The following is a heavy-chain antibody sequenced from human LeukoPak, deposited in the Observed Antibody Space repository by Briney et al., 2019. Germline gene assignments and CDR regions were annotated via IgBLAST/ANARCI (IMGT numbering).Heavy chain of an antibody. J-gene: IGHJ5*02. Sequence: SETLSLTCTVSGGSISGSSYYWGWLRQPPGTGLEWVGSIYYSGTTYYNPSLKSRVTISLDTSKNHFSLKLSSVTAADTAVYYCARDRDDDPNSSWYRSGLNWFDPWGQGTLVTVSS. D-gene: IGHD6-13*01. CDR1: GGSISGSSYY. CDR2: IYYSGTT. V-gene: IGHV4-39*07. CDR3: ARDRDDDPNSSWYRSGLNWFDP.